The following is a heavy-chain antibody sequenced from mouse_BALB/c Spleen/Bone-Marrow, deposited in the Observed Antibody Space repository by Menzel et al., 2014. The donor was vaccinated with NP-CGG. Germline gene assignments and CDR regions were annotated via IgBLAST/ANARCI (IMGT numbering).Heavy chain of an antibody. J-gene: IGHJ4*01. V-gene: IGHV1-18*01. CDR1: GYTFTEYT. CDR2: INPNNGGT. Sequence: EVQLQQSGPELVEPGASVKISCKTSGYTFTEYTMHWVKQSHGKSLEWIGGINPNNGGTIYNQKFKGKATLTVDKSSSTAYMELRSLTSEDSAVYYCARKDYGYNYVMDYWGQGTSVTVSS. D-gene: IGHD1-2*01. CDR3: ARKDYGYNYVMDY.